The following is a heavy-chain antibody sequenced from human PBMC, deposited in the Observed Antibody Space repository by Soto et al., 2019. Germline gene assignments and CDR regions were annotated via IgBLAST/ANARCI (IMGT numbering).Heavy chain of an antibody. D-gene: IGHD1-26*01. CDR2: ISYDGSTT. Sequence: QVQLVESGGGMVQPGRSLRLSCAASGFTFSGHGMHWVRQAPGKGLDWVTFISYDGSTTYYADSVKGRFTISRDNSQNTLYLQMNSLRPEDTAFYFCAREWATGGTYLGIDDWCQGTLGSVSS. V-gene: IGHV3-30-3*01. CDR3: AREWATGGTYLGIDD. J-gene: IGHJ4*02. CDR1: GFTFSGHG.